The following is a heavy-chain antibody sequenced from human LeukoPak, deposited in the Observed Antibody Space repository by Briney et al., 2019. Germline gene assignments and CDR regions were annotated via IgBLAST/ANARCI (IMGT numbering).Heavy chain of an antibody. V-gene: IGHV5-10-1*01. Sequence: GDSLKISCKGSGYSFTSYWISWVRQMPGKGLEWMGRIGPSDSYTNYSPSFQGHVTISADKSISTAYLQWSSLKASDTAMYYCARPGYDFSNWFDPWGQGTLVTVSS. CDR2: IGPSDSYT. CDR1: GYSFTSYW. CDR3: ARPGYDFSNWFDP. D-gene: IGHD3-3*01. J-gene: IGHJ5*02.